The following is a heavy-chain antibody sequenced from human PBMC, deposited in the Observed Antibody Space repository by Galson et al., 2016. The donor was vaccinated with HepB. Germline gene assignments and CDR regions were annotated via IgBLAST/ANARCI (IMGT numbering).Heavy chain of an antibody. J-gene: IGHJ4*02. D-gene: IGHD3-3*01. CDR1: GGSVSSASYY. CDR2: IYNSGST. Sequence: ETLSLTCTVSGGSVSSASYYWSWIRQTPGKGLEWIGYIYNSGSTNYNPSLKSRVTISVDTPKNQFSLRLNSVTAAATAVYYCARGGNFWSGYWGDFDYWGQGTRVTVSS. CDR3: ARGGNFWSGYWGDFDY. V-gene: IGHV4-61*01.